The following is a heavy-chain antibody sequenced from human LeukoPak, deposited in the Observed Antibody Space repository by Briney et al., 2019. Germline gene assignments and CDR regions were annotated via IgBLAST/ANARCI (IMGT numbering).Heavy chain of an antibody. CDR1: VFTFSSYW. Sequence: PGGSLRLSCGASVFTFSSYWMSWVRQAPGKGLEWVANIKQDGSEKYYVDSVKGRFTISRDNDKNSVYLQMNSLRAEDTAVYYCARGTSRRRASMDVWGQGTTVTVSS. CDR3: ARGTSRRRASMDV. D-gene: IGHD3/OR15-3a*01. J-gene: IGHJ6*02. CDR2: IKQDGSEK. V-gene: IGHV3-7*05.